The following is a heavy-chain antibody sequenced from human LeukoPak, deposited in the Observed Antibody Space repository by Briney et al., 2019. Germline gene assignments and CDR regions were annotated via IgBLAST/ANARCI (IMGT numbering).Heavy chain of an antibody. CDR1: GFTFSSYS. CDR3: ARGIGITMVRGVPFYFDY. V-gene: IGHV3-21*01. Sequence: GGSLRLSCAASGFTFSSYSMNWVRQAPGKGLEWVSSISSSSSYIYYADSVKGRFTISRDNAKNSLYLQMNSLRAEDTAVYYCARGIGITMVRGVPFYFDYWGQGTLVTVSS. J-gene: IGHJ4*02. D-gene: IGHD3-10*01. CDR2: ISSSSSYI.